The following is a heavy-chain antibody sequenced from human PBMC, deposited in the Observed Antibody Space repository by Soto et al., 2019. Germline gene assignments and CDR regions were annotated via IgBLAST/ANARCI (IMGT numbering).Heavy chain of an antibody. Sequence: QVQLQEAGPGLVRPSETLSLTCTVSGASISSYYWSWLRQPPGKGLEWIGYIYYSGSTNYNPSLKSRVTISLDTSKKQFSLKLCSMTAADTAVYYCASRPTSGSSSPFDYWGQGTLVTVSS. CDR3: ASRPTSGSSSPFDY. D-gene: IGHD6-6*01. CDR1: GASISSYY. CDR2: IYYSGST. J-gene: IGHJ4*02. V-gene: IGHV4-59*08.